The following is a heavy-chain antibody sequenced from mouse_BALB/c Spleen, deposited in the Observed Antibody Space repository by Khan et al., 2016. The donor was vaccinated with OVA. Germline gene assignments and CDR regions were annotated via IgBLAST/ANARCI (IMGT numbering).Heavy chain of an antibody. CDR3: ARDGYAAWFAY. CDR1: GFNIKDYY. J-gene: IGHJ3*01. Sequence: EVQLQQSGAELVRPGALVNLSCKASGFNIKDYYMHWVKQRPEQGLVWIGRIDPENGNTIYDPKFQGKASITSDTSSNTAYLQLRSLTSEDTAVYYGARDGYAAWFAYWGQGTLGTVSA. D-gene: IGHD2-3*01. V-gene: IGHV14-1*02. CDR2: IDPENGNT.